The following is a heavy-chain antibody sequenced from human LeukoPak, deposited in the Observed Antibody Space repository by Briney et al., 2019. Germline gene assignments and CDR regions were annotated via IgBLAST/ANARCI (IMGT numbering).Heavy chain of an antibody. J-gene: IGHJ4*02. CDR3: AKIAAADDY. CDR1: GLTFDDYG. D-gene: IGHD6-13*01. Sequence: GGSLRLSCAASGLTFDDYGMSWVRQAPGKGLEWVSAISGSGGSTYYADSVKGRFTISRDNSKNTLYLQMNSLRAEDTAVYYCAKIAAADDYWGQGTLVTVSS. CDR2: ISGSGGST. V-gene: IGHV3-23*01.